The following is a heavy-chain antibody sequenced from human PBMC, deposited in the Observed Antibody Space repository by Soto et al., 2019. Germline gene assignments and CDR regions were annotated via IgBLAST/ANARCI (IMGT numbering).Heavy chain of an antibody. Sequence: GGSLRLSCEVSGFTFSFYWMSWVRQAPGKGLEWVANTNQDGSEINFVDSVKGRFTISRDNAKNLLYLQMNSLRVEDTAVYYCARDWSYSGFEDFWGQGTQVTVSS. J-gene: IGHJ4*02. CDR2: TNQDGSEI. V-gene: IGHV3-7*03. CDR1: GFTFSFYW. CDR3: ARDWSYSGFEDF. D-gene: IGHD5-12*01.